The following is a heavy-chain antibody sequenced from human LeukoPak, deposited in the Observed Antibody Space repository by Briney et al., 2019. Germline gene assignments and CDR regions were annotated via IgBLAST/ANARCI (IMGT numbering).Heavy chain of an antibody. D-gene: IGHD6-19*01. Sequence: GGSLRLSCAASGFTVSSNYMSWVRQAPGKGLEWVSVIYSGGSTYYADSVKGRFTISRDNSKNTLYLQMNSLRAEDTAVYYCARVVRGLGWYDAFDIWGQGTMVTVSS. J-gene: IGHJ3*02. CDR3: ARVVRGLGWYDAFDI. CDR1: GFTVSSNY. CDR2: IYSGGST. V-gene: IGHV3-53*01.